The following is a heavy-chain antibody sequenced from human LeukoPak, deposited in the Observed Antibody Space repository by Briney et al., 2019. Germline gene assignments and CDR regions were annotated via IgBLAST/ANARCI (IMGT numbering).Heavy chain of an antibody. V-gene: IGHV1-69*04. Sequence: SVKVSCKASGGTFSSYAISWVRQAPGQGLEWMGRIIPIFGIANYAQKFQGRVTITADKSTSTAYMELSSLRSEYTAVYYCARDAVFGVVTYFDYWGQGTLVTVSS. J-gene: IGHJ4*02. CDR3: ARDAVFGVVTYFDY. CDR2: IIPIFGIA. CDR1: GGTFSSYA. D-gene: IGHD3-3*01.